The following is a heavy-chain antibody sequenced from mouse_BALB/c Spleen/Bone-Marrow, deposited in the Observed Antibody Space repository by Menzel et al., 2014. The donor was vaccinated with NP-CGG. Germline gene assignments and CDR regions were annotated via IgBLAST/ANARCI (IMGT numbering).Heavy chain of an antibody. CDR3: ARDYNGYFDF. CDR1: GFTFXNYF. V-gene: IGHV7-3*02. J-gene: IGHJ2*01. CDR2: IRNKANGYTT. D-gene: IGHD6-1*01. Sequence: EVKLVESGGGLVQPGGSLRLSCTTSGFTFXNYFMTWVRQPPGKALEWLGFIRNKANGYTTEYNPSVKGRFTISRDNSQGIFYLQMNTLRAEDSAIYYCARDYNGYFDFWGQGTTLTVSS.